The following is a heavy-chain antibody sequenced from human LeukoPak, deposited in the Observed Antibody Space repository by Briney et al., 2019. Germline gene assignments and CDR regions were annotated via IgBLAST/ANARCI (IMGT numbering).Heavy chain of an antibody. CDR3: ARIEAPDLGIAAAGGI. D-gene: IGHD6-13*01. CDR2: INPNSGGT. J-gene: IGHJ3*02. Sequence: ASVKVSCKASGYTFTGYYMHWVRQAPGQGLEWMGWINPNSGGTNYAQKFQGRVTMTRDTSISTAYMELSRLRSEDTAVYYCARIEAPDLGIAAAGGIWGQGTMVTVSS. CDR1: GYTFTGYY. V-gene: IGHV1-2*02.